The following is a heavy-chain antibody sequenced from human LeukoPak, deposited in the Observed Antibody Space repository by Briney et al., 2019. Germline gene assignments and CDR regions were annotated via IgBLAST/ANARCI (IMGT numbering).Heavy chain of an antibody. D-gene: IGHD1-26*01. J-gene: IGHJ4*02. V-gene: IGHV1-46*01. CDR2: IYPRDGST. Sequence: EASVKVSCKASGYSFTSNYIHWVRQAPGQGLEWMGMIYPRDGSTSYAQKFQGRVTVTRDTSTSTVHMELSGLRSEDTAVYYCARDQGAFDYWGQGTLVTVSS. CDR1: GYSFTSNY. CDR3: ARDQGAFDY.